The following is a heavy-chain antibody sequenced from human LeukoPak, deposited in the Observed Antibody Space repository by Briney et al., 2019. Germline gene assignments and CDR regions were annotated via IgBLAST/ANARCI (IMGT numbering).Heavy chain of an antibody. J-gene: IGHJ4*02. Sequence: PGGSLRLSCAASGFTFSSYSMNWVRQAPGKGLEWVSSISSSSSYIYYADSVKGRFTISRDNAKNSLYLQMDSLRAEDTAVYYCARDGYQLLWDYFDYWGQGTLVTVSS. CDR1: GFTFSSYS. D-gene: IGHD2-2*01. V-gene: IGHV3-21*01. CDR2: ISSSSSYI. CDR3: ARDGYQLLWDYFDY.